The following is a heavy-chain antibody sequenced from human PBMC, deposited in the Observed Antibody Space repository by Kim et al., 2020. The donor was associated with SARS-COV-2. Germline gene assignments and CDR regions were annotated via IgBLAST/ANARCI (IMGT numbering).Heavy chain of an antibody. D-gene: IGHD5-12*01. CDR2: INHSGST. J-gene: IGHJ5*02. Sequence: SETLSLTCAVYGGSFSGYYWSWIRQPPGKGLEWIGEINHSGSTNYNPSLKSRVTISVDTSKNQFSLKLSSVTAADTAVYYCARPHSGYDYGWFDPWGQGTLVTVSS. CDR1: GGSFSGYY. V-gene: IGHV4-34*01. CDR3: ARPHSGYDYGWFDP.